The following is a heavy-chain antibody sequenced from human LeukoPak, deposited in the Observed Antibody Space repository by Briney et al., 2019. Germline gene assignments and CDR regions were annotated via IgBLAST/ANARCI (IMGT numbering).Heavy chain of an antibody. D-gene: IGHD4-17*01. CDR1: GYTFTGYY. Sequence: ASVKVSCKASGYTFTGYYMHWVRQAPGQELEWMGWINPNSGGTNYAQKFQGWVTMTRDTSISTAYMELSRLRSDDTAVYYCARGHYGDYAHYGMDVWGKGTTVTVSS. CDR3: ARGHYGDYAHYGMDV. V-gene: IGHV1-2*04. J-gene: IGHJ6*04. CDR2: INPNSGGT.